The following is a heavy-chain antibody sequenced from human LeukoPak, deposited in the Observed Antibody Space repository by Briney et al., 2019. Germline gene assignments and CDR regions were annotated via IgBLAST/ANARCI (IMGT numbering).Heavy chain of an antibody. V-gene: IGHV3-48*03. J-gene: IGHJ4*02. Sequence: GGSLRLSCAASGFTFSSYEMNWVRQAPGKGLEWVSYISSSGSTIYYADSVKGRFTISRDNAKKSLYLKMNSLRAEDTAVYYCARASLWFGELLSEFVYWGQGTLVTVSS. CDR3: ARASLWFGELLSEFVY. D-gene: IGHD3-10*01. CDR1: GFTFSSYE. CDR2: ISSSGSTI.